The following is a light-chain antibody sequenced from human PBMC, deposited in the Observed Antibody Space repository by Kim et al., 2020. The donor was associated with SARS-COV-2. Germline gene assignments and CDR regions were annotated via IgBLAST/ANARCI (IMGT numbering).Light chain of an antibody. CDR1: QSINSW. CDR3: QEHNTFSFT. Sequence: SASVGDRVTITCRASQSINSWLAWYQQKLGKAPKLLIFDGTNLESGVPSRFSGSGFGTEFTLTISSLQPDDFATYYCQEHNTFSFTFGQGTKLEI. V-gene: IGKV1-5*01. J-gene: IGKJ2*01. CDR2: DGT.